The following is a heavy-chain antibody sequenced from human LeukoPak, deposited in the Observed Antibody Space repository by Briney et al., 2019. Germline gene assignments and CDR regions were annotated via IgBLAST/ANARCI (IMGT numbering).Heavy chain of an antibody. Sequence: GGSLRLSCAASGFTFSSYSMNWVRQAPGKGLEWVSGISGSGGSTYYADSVKGRFTVSRDNSKNTLYLQINSLRAKDTAVYYCAKDDTSSSDYWGQGTLVTVSS. CDR1: GFTFSSYS. D-gene: IGHD6-6*01. CDR2: ISGSGGST. CDR3: AKDDTSSSDY. J-gene: IGHJ4*02. V-gene: IGHV3-23*01.